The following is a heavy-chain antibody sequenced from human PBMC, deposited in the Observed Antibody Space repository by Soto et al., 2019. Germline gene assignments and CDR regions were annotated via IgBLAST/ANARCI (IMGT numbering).Heavy chain of an antibody. J-gene: IGHJ4*02. CDR2: IWYDGSKT. CDR3: ARLGGSGGDAIEH. D-gene: IGHD3-10*01. Sequence: QVQLVESGGGVVQPGRSLRLSCAASGFPFSKYGMHWVRQAPGKGLEWVAIIWYDGSKTYYGDSVKGRFTISRDNSKATLFLQMNSLRVDDTAMYYCARLGGSGGDAIEHWGQGTLVTVSS. CDR1: GFPFSKYG. V-gene: IGHV3-33*01.